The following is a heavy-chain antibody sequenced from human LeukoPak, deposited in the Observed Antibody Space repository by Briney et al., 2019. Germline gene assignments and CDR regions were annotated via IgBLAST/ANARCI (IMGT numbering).Heavy chain of an antibody. J-gene: IGHJ4*02. CDR3: AKDPSPSIAARPSYFDY. V-gene: IGHV3-23*01. D-gene: IGHD6-6*01. CDR1: GFTFSAYD. CDR2: ISRSGPT. Sequence: GGSLRLSCAASGFTFSAYDMQWVRQAPGKGLEWVSGISRSGPTYYTDSVKGRFTISRDNSENTLYLQMNTLRAEDTAVYYCAKDPSPSIAARPSYFDYWGQGTLVTVSS.